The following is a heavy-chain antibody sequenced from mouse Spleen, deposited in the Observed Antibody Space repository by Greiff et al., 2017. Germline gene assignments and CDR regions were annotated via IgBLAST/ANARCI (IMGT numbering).Heavy chain of an antibody. CDR1: GFTFSSYA. Sequence: EVKVVESGGGLVKLGGSLKLSCAASGFTFSSYAMSWVRQTPEKRLEWVASISSGGGNTYYPDSVKGRFTISRDNAKNTLYLQMSSLKSEDTAMYYCGIINILRDPHWYFDDWGEGTTVTVSS. D-gene: IGHD1-1*01. CDR3: GIINILRDPHWYFDD. V-gene: IGHV5-9*04. CDR2: ISSGGGNT. J-gene: IGHJ1*01.